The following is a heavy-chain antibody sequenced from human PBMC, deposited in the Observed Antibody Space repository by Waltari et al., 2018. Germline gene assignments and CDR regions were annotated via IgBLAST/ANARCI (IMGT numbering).Heavy chain of an antibody. J-gene: IGHJ4*02. Sequence: EVQLLESGGGLVQRGGSLRLSCAVSGFIFSRFAMSWVRHTPGKGLEGVAGTSGSSGSTYYADSGQGRFTSSRDNSKKRVFLQMNSLRAEDTATYYCTKMRRNLPRDIIDNWGQGTQVIIAS. V-gene: IGHV3-23*01. CDR3: TKMRRNLPRDIIDN. CDR1: GFIFSRFA. CDR2: TSGSSGST.